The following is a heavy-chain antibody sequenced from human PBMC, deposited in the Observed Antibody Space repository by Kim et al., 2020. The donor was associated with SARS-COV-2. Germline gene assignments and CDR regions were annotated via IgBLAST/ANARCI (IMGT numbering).Heavy chain of an antibody. V-gene: IGHV3-30*04. Sequence: GGSLRLFCAASGFTFSSYAMHWVRQAPGKGLEWVAVISYDGSNKYYADSVKGRFTISRDNSKNTLYLQMNSLRAEDTAVYYCASTMVRGAHVYYYYGMDVWGQGTTVTVSS. CDR3: ASTMVRGAHVYYYYGMDV. CDR1: GFTFSSYA. CDR2: ISYDGSNK. D-gene: IGHD3-10*01. J-gene: IGHJ6*02.